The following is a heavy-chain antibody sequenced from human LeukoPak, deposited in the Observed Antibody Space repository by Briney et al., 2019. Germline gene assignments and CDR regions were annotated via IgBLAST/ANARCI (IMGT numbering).Heavy chain of an antibody. J-gene: IGHJ4*02. V-gene: IGHV1-3*01. Sequence: GASVKVSCKASGYTFTSYAMHWVRQAPGQRLEWMVWINAGNGNTKYSQKFQGRVTITRDTSASTAYMELSSLRSEDTAVYYCARALYGSGSYRGYYFDYWGQGTLVTVSS. CDR1: GYTFTSYA. CDR2: INAGNGNT. CDR3: ARALYGSGSYRGYYFDY. D-gene: IGHD3-10*01.